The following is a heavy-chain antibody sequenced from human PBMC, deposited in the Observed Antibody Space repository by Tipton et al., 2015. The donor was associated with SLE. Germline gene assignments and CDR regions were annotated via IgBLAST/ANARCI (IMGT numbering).Heavy chain of an antibody. CDR1: GGSISSGGYS. J-gene: IGHJ3*02. CDR3: ARDWQWPAAFDI. CDR2: INHSGST. Sequence: TLSLTCAVSGGSISSGGYSWSWIRQPPGKGLEWIGEINHSGSTNYNPSLKSRVTMTTDTSTSTAYMELRSLRSDDTAVYYCARDWQWPAAFDIWGQGTMVTVSS. D-gene: IGHD6-19*01. V-gene: IGHV4-30-2*01.